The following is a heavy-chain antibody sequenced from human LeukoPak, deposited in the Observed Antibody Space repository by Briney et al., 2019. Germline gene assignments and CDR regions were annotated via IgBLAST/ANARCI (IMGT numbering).Heavy chain of an antibody. CDR3: ARGLAAAYDYNWFDP. V-gene: IGHV4-4*07. J-gene: IGHJ5*02. CDR2: IYASGST. CDR1: GGSISSYY. Sequence: SETLSLTCTVSGGSISSYYWSWIRQPAGRGREWIGGIYASGSTRYNPSLKSRVTMSVDTSKNQFSLKLTSVTAADTAVYFCARGLAAAYDYNWFDPWGQGTLVSVSS. D-gene: IGHD5-12*01.